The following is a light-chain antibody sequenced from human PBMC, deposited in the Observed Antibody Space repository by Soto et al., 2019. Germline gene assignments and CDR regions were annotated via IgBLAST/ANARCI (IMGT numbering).Light chain of an antibody. CDR3: QSYDSSSLWV. V-gene: IGLV6-57*01. J-gene: IGLJ3*02. CDR2: EDN. CDR1: SGSIASNY. Sequence: NFMLTQPHSVSESPGKTVTISCTRSSGSIASNYVQWYQQRPGSSPTTVIYEDNQRPSGVPDRFSGSIDSSSNSASLTISGLKTEDEADYYWQSYDSSSLWVFGGGTKLTVL.